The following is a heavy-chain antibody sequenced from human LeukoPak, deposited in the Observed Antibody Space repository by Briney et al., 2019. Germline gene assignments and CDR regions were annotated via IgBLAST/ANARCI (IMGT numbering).Heavy chain of an antibody. V-gene: IGHV1-2*02. CDR2: INSNTGYT. Sequence: ASVKVSCKASGYTFTGYYMHWVRQAPGQGLQWMGYINSNTGYTHYAQRFQGRVTMTRDTSISAAYMELSRLRYDDTAVYYCARKMVPAPTFDYWGQGTLVTVSS. CDR3: ARKMVPAPTFDY. D-gene: IGHD2-21*02. J-gene: IGHJ4*02. CDR1: GYTFTGYY.